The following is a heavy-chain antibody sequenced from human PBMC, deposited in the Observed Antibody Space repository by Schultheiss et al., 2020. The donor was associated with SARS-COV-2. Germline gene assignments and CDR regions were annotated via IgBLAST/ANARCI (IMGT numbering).Heavy chain of an antibody. J-gene: IGHJ4*02. D-gene: IGHD6-19*01. CDR3: ARINIAVAGNFDY. V-gene: IGHV4-61*08. CDR2: IYYSGST. Sequence: SETLSLTCTVSGGSISSGGYYWSWIRQHPGKGLEWIGYIYYSGSTNYNPSLKSRVTISVDTSKNQFSLKLSSVTAADTAVYYCARINIAVAGNFDYWGQGTLVTVSS. CDR1: GGSISSGGYY.